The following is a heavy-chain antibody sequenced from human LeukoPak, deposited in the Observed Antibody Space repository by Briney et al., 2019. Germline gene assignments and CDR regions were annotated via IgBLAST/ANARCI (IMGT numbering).Heavy chain of an antibody. V-gene: IGHV4-59*12. Sequence: SETLSLTCTVSGGSISNYYWSWIRQPPGKGLEWIGYIYYSGSTTYNPSLKSRVTMSVDTSKNQFSLKLSSVTAADTAVYYCARSARSTDDYWGQGTLVTVSS. CDR3: ARSARSTDDY. CDR1: GGSISNYY. D-gene: IGHD1-14*01. J-gene: IGHJ4*02. CDR2: IYYSGST.